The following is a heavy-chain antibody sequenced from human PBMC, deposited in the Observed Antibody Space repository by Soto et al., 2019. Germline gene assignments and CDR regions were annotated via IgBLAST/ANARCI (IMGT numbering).Heavy chain of an antibody. V-gene: IGHV3-23*01. Sequence: EVQVLESGGGLIQPGESLTLSCAASGFAFSAYAMSWVRQAPGEGVQWVSTITSAADTHYADSVKGRFTISRDNSKNTLFLQMNGLRAEDTAVYFCARSLIVAAGTGNFDYWGQGALVTVSS. D-gene: IGHD6-13*01. J-gene: IGHJ4*02. CDR1: GFAFSAYA. CDR2: ITSAADT. CDR3: ARSLIVAAGTGNFDY.